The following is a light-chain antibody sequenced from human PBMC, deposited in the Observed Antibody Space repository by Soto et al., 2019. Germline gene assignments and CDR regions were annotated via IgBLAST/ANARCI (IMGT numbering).Light chain of an antibody. CDR2: DVN. V-gene: IGLV2-11*01. CDR3: CSYAGGYTFV. Sequence: QSALTHPRSVSGSPGQSVTISCTGTSNVVGDYDYVSWYQQYPGKAPKLIIYDVNKRPSGVPDRFSGSKSGNTASLTISALQAEDEADYYCCSYAGGYTFVFGTGTKVTVL. J-gene: IGLJ1*01. CDR1: SNVVGDYDY.